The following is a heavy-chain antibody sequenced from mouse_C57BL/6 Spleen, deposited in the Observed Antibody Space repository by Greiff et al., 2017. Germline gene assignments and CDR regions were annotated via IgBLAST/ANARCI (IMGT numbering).Heavy chain of an antibody. J-gene: IGHJ2*01. D-gene: IGHD2-4*01. CDR1: GFTFTDYY. V-gene: IGHV7-3*01. CDR2: IRNKANGYTT. CDR3: ARSPIYYDYDGGYFDY. Sequence: EVKLMESGGGLVQPGGSLSLSCAASGFTFTDYYMSWVRQPPGKALEWLGFIRNKANGYTTEYSASVKGRLTISRDNSQSILYLQMNALRAEDSATYYCARSPIYYDYDGGYFDYWGQGTTLTVAS.